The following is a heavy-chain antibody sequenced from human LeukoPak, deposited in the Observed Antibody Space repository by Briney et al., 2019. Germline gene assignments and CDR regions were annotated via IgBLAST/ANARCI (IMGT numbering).Heavy chain of an antibody. Sequence: SETLPLTCTVSGGSISSYYWSWIRQPPGKGLEWIGYIYYSGSTNYNPSLKSRVTISVDTSKNQFSLKLSSVTAADTAVYYCARDRSSGSAYFDYWGQGTLVTVSS. CDR1: GGSISSYY. V-gene: IGHV4-59*01. CDR2: IYYSGST. D-gene: IGHD6-19*01. J-gene: IGHJ4*02. CDR3: ARDRSSGSAYFDY.